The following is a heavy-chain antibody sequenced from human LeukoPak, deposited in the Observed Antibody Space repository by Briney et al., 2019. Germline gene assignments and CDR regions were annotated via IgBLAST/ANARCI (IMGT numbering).Heavy chain of an antibody. J-gene: IGHJ4*02. CDR2: INPSGGRT. Sequence: ASVKVSCKDSGYTFTSYYMQWVRQAPGQGLEGMGMINPSGGRTEYAHTVKGRVTISRDNYKNKVYLHMNSKRAEGTAVYYCAIPRGYFDWLLATDYWGQGTLVTVSS. D-gene: IGHD3-9*01. V-gene: IGHV1-46*04. CDR3: AIPRGYFDWLLATDY. CDR1: GYTFTSYY.